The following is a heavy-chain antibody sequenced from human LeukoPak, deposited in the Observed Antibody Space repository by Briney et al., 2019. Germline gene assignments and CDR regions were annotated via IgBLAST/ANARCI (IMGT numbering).Heavy chain of an antibody. Sequence: ASVKASCKVSGYTLTELSMHWVRQAPGKGLEWMGGFDPEDGETIYAQKFQGRVTMTEDTSTDTAYMELSSLRSEDTAVYYCATSFPRGIAAAGTPYYYYGMDVWGQGTTVTVSS. J-gene: IGHJ6*02. V-gene: IGHV1-24*01. D-gene: IGHD6-13*01. CDR2: FDPEDGET. CDR3: ATSFPRGIAAAGTPYYYYGMDV. CDR1: GYTLTELS.